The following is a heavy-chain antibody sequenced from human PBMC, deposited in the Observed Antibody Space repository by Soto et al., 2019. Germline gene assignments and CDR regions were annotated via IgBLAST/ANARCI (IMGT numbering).Heavy chain of an antibody. CDR3: AREMGACSDSSCYPGPYDS. CDR1: GFTFTSYS. Sequence: PGGSLRLSCAASGFTFTSYSMNWVRQAPGQGLEWVSYITSKSTTIKYADSVKGRFTVSRDNAKKSLYLQLNSLRDEDTAVYYCAREMGACSDSSCYPGPYDSWGQGTLVTVSS. J-gene: IGHJ5*02. CDR2: ITSKSTTI. D-gene: IGHD3-16*01. V-gene: IGHV3-48*02.